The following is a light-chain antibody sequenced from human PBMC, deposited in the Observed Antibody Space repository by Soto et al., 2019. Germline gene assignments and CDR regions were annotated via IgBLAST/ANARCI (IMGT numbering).Light chain of an antibody. Sequence: DIQMTQSPSSLSASVGDTVTITCRASQDISGWLAWYQQQPDKAPKSLIYAASTLQSGVPSRFSGSRSGTDFTLTISSLQPEDFATYFCQQYRSSPVTFGPGNKVDI. CDR3: QQYRSSPVT. J-gene: IGKJ3*01. CDR1: QDISGW. CDR2: AAS. V-gene: IGKV1D-16*01.